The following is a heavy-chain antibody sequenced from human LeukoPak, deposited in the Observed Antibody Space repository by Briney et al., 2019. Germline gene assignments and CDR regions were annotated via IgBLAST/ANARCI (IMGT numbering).Heavy chain of an antibody. D-gene: IGHD7-27*01. Sequence: PGRSLRLSCAASGFTLSSYAMSWVRQAPGKGLEWVSAISGTGDSTYSTDSVKGRFTISRDNSKDTLYLQMNSLRGEDRAVYYCAKKVPANWGSYFDYWGQGTLVTVSS. CDR3: AKKVPANWGSYFDY. CDR2: ISGTGDST. J-gene: IGHJ4*02. CDR1: GFTLSSYA. V-gene: IGHV3-23*01.